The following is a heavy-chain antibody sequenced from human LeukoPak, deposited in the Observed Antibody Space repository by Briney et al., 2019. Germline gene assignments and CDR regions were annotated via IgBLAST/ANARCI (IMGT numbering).Heavy chain of an antibody. CDR1: GYSISSGYY. J-gene: IGHJ6*02. CDR2: IYHSGST. D-gene: IGHD6-6*01. V-gene: IGHV4-38-2*02. CDR3: AREPGSFRYYYGMDV. Sequence: SETLSLTCTVSGYSISSGYYWGWIRQPPGKGLEWIGSIYHSGSTNYNPSLKSRVTISVDTSKNQFSLKLSSVTAADTAVYYCAREPGSFRYYYGMDVWGQGTTVTVSS.